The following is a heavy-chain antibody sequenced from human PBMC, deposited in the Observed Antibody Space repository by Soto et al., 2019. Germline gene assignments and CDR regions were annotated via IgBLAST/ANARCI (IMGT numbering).Heavy chain of an antibody. D-gene: IGHD6-13*01. J-gene: IGHJ4*02. CDR1: GFTFSSYS. Sequence: GGSLRLSCAASGFTFSSYSMNWVRQAPGKGLEWVSYISSSSSTIYYADSVKGRFTISRDNAKNSLYLQMNSLRAEDTAVYYCAREYSSSWQKNFDYWGQGTLVTVSS. V-gene: IGHV3-48*01. CDR2: ISSSSSTI. CDR3: AREYSSSWQKNFDY.